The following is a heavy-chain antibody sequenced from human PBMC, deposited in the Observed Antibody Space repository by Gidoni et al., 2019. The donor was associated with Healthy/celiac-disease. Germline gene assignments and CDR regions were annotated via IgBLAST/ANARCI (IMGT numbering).Heavy chain of an antibody. CDR1: GFTFSSYS. V-gene: IGHV3-21*01. Sequence: EVQLVASGGGLVKPGGSLRLSCAASGFTFSSYSMNWVRQAPGKGLEWVSSISSSSSYIYYADSVKGRFTISRDNAKNSLYLQMNSLRAEDTAVYYWARAKGYDRLRLGELSSIDYYYYGMDVWGQGTTVTVSS. CDR2: ISSSSSYI. J-gene: IGHJ6*02. CDR3: ARAKGYDRLRLGELSSIDYYYYGMDV. D-gene: IGHD3-16*02.